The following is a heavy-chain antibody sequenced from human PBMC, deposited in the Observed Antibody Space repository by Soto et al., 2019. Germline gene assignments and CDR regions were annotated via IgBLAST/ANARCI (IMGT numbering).Heavy chain of an antibody. Sequence: SETLSLTCTVSGGSISSSSYYWGWIRQPPGKGLEWIGSIYYSGSTYYNPSLKSRVTISVDTSKNQFSLKLSSVTAADTAVYYCASTWSGCSGGSCYYYYYGMDVWGQGTTVTVSS. CDR2: IYYSGST. CDR1: GGSISSSSYY. J-gene: IGHJ6*02. CDR3: ASTWSGCSGGSCYYYYYGMDV. V-gene: IGHV4-39*01. D-gene: IGHD2-15*01.